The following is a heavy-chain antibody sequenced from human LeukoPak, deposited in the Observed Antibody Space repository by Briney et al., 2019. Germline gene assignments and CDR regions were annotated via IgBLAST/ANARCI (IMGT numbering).Heavy chain of an antibody. D-gene: IGHD5-12*01. V-gene: IGHV5-51*01. J-gene: IGHJ4*02. CDR3: ARHDKGYSGYVTLDY. Sequence: AESLQISCKGSGYLFTGYWIGWVRQMPAKGLEWMGIINPGYSDIRYSPSFEGQVTISADKSISTAYLQWSSLKASDTAIYYCARHDKGYSGYVTLDYWGQGTLVTVSS. CDR2: INPGYSDI. CDR1: GYLFTGYW.